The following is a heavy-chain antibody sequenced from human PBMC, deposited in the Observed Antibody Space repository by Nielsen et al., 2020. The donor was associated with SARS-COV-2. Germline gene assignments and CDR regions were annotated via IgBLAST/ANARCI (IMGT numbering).Heavy chain of an antibody. J-gene: IGHJ4*02. CDR1: GFTVSSNY. Sequence: GESLKISCAASGFTVSSNYMSWVRQAPGKGLEWVSVIYSGGSTYYADSVKGRFTISRDNAKNSLYLQMNSLRAEDTAVYYCASVSSSWSSYYFDYWGQGTLVTVSS. CDR3: ASVSSSWSSYYFDY. CDR2: IYSGGST. D-gene: IGHD6-13*01. V-gene: IGHV3-53*01.